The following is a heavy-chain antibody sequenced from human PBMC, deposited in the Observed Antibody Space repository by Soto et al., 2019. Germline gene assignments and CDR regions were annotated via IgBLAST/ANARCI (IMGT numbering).Heavy chain of an antibody. Sequence: QITLKESGPTLVKPTQTLTLTCTFSGFSLTTRGVGVGWIRQHPGKDLECLALIYWDDDKRYSPSLQSRLSITKDTSKNQVVLTMTNVDPVDTATYYCAHIPNYYQYDWFDPWGQGTLGSVSS. CDR2: IYWDDDK. CDR1: GFSLTTRGVG. D-gene: IGHD3-16*01. CDR3: AHIPNYYQYDWFDP. J-gene: IGHJ5*02. V-gene: IGHV2-5*02.